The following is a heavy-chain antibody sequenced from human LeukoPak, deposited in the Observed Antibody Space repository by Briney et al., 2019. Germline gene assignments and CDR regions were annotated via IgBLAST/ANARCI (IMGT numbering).Heavy chain of an antibody. J-gene: IGHJ4*02. D-gene: IGHD2-2*01. CDR1: GGTFSSYA. V-gene: IGHV1-69*01. CDR3: ARQYQLDAYFDY. CDR2: IIPIFGTA. Sequence: ASVKVSCKASGGTFSSYAISWVRQAPGQGLEWMGGIIPIFGTANYAQKFQGRVTITADESTSTAYMELSSLRSEDTAVYYCARQYQLDAYFDYWGRGTLVTVSS.